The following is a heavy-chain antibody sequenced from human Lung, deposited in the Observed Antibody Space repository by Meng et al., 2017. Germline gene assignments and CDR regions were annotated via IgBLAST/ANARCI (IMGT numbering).Heavy chain of an antibody. V-gene: IGHV3-74*01. Sequence: EVWRGEARGGLVQPGGSLRLSCAASGFTFSTHWMHWVRQAPGKGLEWVSRITGDGSSTIYADSVQGRFTMSRDNAKNTLSLQMNSLRAEDTAVYYCARGGVTTDDWGQGTLVTVSS. CDR2: ITGDGSST. D-gene: IGHD4-17*01. CDR1: GFTFSTHW. J-gene: IGHJ4*02. CDR3: ARGGVTTDD.